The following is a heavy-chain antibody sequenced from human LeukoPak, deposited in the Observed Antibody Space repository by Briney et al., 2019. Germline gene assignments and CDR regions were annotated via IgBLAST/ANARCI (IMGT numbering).Heavy chain of an antibody. J-gene: IGHJ4*02. Sequence: GASVKVSCKASGGTFSSYDISWVRQAPGQGLEWMGGITPIFGTANYAQKFQGRVTITADESTSTAYMELSSLRSEDTAVYYCARATYYSSNFDYWGRGTLVTVSS. V-gene: IGHV1-69*13. CDR3: ARATYYSSNFDY. CDR1: GGTFSSYD. CDR2: ITPIFGTA. D-gene: IGHD3-10*01.